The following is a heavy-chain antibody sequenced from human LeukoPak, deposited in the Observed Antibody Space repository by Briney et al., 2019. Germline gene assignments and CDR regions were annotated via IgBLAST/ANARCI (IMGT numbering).Heavy chain of an antibody. V-gene: IGHV1-18*01. Sequence: ASVTVSCKASGYTFSNYGINWVRQAPGQGLEWMGWITAYNGNTNYAHEFQGRVSMTTDTSTSTAYMELRSLRSDDTAVYYCARERETYSNIFDCWGQGTLVTVSS. CDR1: GYTFSNYG. D-gene: IGHD1-26*01. CDR2: ITAYNGNT. J-gene: IGHJ4*02. CDR3: ARERETYSNIFDC.